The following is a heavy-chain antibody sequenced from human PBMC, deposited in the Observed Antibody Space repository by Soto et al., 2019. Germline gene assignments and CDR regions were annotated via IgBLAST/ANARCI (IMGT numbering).Heavy chain of an antibody. V-gene: IGHV3-33*01. Sequence: QVQLVESGGGVVQPGRSLRLSCAASGFTFSSYGMHWVRQAPGKGLEWVAVIWYDGSNKYYADSVKGRFTISRDNSKNTLYLQMTSLRAEDTAVYYCARDREGSWGSFDYWGQGTLVTVSS. CDR1: GFTFSSYG. CDR3: ARDREGSWGSFDY. CDR2: IWYDGSNK. D-gene: IGHD6-13*01. J-gene: IGHJ4*02.